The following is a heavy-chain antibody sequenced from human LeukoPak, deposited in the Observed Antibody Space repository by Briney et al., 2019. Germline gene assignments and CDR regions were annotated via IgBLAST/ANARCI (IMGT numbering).Heavy chain of an antibody. J-gene: IGHJ4*02. Sequence: GGSLRLSCAASGFTFSSYSMNWVRQAPGKGLEWVSSISSSSYIYYADSVKGRFTISRDNAKNSLYLQMNSLRAEDTAVYYCARDHPTRKWWVYAIQSVSYFDYWGQGTLVTVSS. CDR1: GFTFSSYS. CDR2: ISSSSYI. D-gene: IGHD2-8*01. V-gene: IGHV3-21*01. CDR3: ARDHPTRKWWVYAIQSVSYFDY.